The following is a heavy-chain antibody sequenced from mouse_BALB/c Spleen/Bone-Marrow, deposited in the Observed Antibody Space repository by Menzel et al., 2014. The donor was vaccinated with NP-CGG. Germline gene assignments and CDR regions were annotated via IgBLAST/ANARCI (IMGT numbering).Heavy chain of an antibody. CDR3: ARRAGTWFAY. J-gene: IGHJ3*01. Sequence: EVKLLESGGGLVQPGGSLKLSCAASGFDFSRYWMSWVRQAPGKGLEWIGENNPDSSTINYTPSLKDKFIISRDNAKNTLYLQMSKVRSEDTALDYCARRAGTWFAYWGQGTLVTVSA. CDR1: GFDFSRYW. V-gene: IGHV4-1*02. D-gene: IGHD4-1*01. CDR2: NNPDSSTI.